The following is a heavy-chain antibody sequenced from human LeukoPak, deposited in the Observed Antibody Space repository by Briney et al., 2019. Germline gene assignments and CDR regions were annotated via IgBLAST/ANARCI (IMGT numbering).Heavy chain of an antibody. Sequence: GGSLRLSCAASGFTFSDYALPWVRQAPGKGLEWVAVISYDGSNEYYADSVKGRFTISRDNSKNTLYLQMNSLRAEDTAVYYCARDRTANYYYGMAVWGQGTTVTASS. J-gene: IGHJ6*02. V-gene: IGHV3-30*04. CDR2: ISYDGSNE. CDR1: GFTFSDYA. D-gene: IGHD5-18*01. CDR3: ARDRTANYYYGMAV.